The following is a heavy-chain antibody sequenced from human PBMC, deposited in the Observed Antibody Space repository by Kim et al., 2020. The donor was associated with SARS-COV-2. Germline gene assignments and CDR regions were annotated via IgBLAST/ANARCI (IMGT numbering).Heavy chain of an antibody. D-gene: IGHD5-12*01. V-gene: IGHV3-9*01. CDR3: TKDNGDGYNLEAFDI. J-gene: IGHJ3*02. Sequence: GGSLRLSCAASGFTFDDYAMHWVRQAPGKGLEWVSGISWNSGSIGYADSVKGRFTISRDNAKNSLYLQMNSLSAEDTALYYCTKDNGDGYNLEAFDIWGQGTMVTVSS. CDR2: ISWNSGSI. CDR1: GFTFDDYA.